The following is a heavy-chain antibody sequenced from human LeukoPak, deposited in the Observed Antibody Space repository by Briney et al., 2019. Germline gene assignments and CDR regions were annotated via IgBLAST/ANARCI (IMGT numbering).Heavy chain of an antibody. CDR2: ISAYNGNT. CDR3: ARGRGLLLWFGELSNFDY. J-gene: IGHJ4*02. V-gene: IGHV1-18*01. Sequence: ASVKVSCKASGYTFTSYGIIWVRQAPRQGLEWMGWISAYNGNTNYAQKLQGRVTMTTDTSTSTAYMELRSLRSDDTAVYYCARGRGLLLWFGELSNFDYWGQGTLVTVSS. D-gene: IGHD3-10*01. CDR1: GYTFTSYG.